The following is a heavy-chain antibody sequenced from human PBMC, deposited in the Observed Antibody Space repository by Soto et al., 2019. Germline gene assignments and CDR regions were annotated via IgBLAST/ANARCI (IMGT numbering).Heavy chain of an antibody. CDR2: IKQDGSEK. D-gene: IGHD3-3*01. V-gene: IGHV3-7*01. CDR1: GFTFSSYW. Sequence: GGSLRLSCAASGFTFSSYWMSWVRQAPGKGLEWVANIKQDGSEKYYVDSVKGRFTISRDNAKNSLYLQMNSLRAEDTAVYYCARALSYDFWSGSPSGAFDIWGQGTMVTVSS. CDR3: ARALSYDFWSGSPSGAFDI. J-gene: IGHJ3*02.